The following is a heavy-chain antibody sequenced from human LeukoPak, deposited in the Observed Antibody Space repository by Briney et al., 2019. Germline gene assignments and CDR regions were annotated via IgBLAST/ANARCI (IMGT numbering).Heavy chain of an antibody. CDR1: GFTVSSNY. J-gene: IGHJ3*02. CDR2: IYSGGST. Sequence: GGSLRLSCAASGFTVSSNYMSWVRQAPGKGLEWVSVIYSGGSTYYADSVKGRFTISRDNSKNTLYLQMNSLRAADTAVYYCARVKDDAFDIWGQGTMVTVSS. CDR3: ARVKDDAFDI. V-gene: IGHV3-66*01.